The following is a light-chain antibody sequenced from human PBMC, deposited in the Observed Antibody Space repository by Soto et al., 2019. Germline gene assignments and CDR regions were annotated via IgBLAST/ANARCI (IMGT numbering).Light chain of an antibody. CDR3: QHYGSSPT. J-gene: IGKJ1*01. CDR1: QSVSSSY. V-gene: IGKV3-20*01. CDR2: GAL. Sequence: EIVLTQSPGTLSLSPGERATLSCRASQSVSSSYLAWYQQKPGQAPRLLMYGALSRATGIPDRFSGSGSGTDFTLTISRLEPEDFAVYYCQHYGSSPTFGQGTKGDIK.